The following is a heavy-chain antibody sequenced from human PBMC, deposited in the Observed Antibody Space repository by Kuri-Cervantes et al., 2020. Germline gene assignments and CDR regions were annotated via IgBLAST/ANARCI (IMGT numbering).Heavy chain of an antibody. CDR3: ARGIAVARHYYYYMDV. CDR1: GGSISSYY. CDR2: IYYSGST. V-gene: IGHV4-59*01. Sequence: GSLRLSCTVSGGSISSYYWSWIRQPPGKGLEWIGYIYYSGSTNYNPSLKSRVTISVDTSKNQFSLKLSSVTAADTAVYYCARGIAVARHYYYYMDVWGKGTTVTVSS. D-gene: IGHD6-19*01. J-gene: IGHJ6*03.